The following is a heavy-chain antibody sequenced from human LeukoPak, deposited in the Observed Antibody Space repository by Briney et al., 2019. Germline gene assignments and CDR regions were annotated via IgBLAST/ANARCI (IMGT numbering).Heavy chain of an antibody. CDR3: ARDFRKGYGMDV. J-gene: IGHJ6*02. CDR2: ISWNSGSI. CDR1: GFTFDDYA. V-gene: IGHV3-9*01. Sequence: GRSLRLSCAASGFTFDDYAMHWVRQAPGKGLEWVSGISWNSGSIGYADSVKGRFTISRDNAKNSLYLQMNSLRAEDTAVYYCARDFRKGYGMDVWGQGTTVTVSS.